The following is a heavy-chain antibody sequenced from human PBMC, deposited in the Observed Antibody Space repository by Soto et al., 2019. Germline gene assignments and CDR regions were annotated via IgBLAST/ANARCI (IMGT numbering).Heavy chain of an antibody. D-gene: IGHD3-3*01. CDR3: ARWRRESILYY. V-gene: IGHV3-64*01. Sequence: PGGSLRLSCAASGFTFSSYAMHWVRQAPGKGLEYVSAISSNGVSTYYANSVKGRFTISRDNSKNTLYLQMGSLRAEDMAVYYCARWRRESILYYWGQGTLVTVSS. CDR1: GFTFSSYA. J-gene: IGHJ4*02. CDR2: ISSNGVST.